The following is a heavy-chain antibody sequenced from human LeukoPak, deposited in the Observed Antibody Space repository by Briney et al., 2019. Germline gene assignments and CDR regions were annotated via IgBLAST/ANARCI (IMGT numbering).Heavy chain of an antibody. Sequence: ASVKVSCKASGYTFSSYGISWVRQAPGQGLEWMGWISAYNGNTNYAQRLQGRVTMTTDTSTSTAYMEVRNLRSDDTAVYYCARVLAIVGVRGAFDIWGQGTLVTVSS. CDR1: GYTFSSYG. CDR2: ISAYNGNT. CDR3: ARVLAIVGVRGAFDI. D-gene: IGHD1-26*01. J-gene: IGHJ3*02. V-gene: IGHV1-18*01.